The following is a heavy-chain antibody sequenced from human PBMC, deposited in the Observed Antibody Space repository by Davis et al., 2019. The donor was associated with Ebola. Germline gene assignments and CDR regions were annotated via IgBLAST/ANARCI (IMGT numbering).Heavy chain of an antibody. J-gene: IGHJ6*02. CDR1: GGSSDRYA. CDR3: ARDFGDFGMDV. V-gene: IGHV1-69*06. CDR2: IIPIFGTA. D-gene: IGHD3-16*01. Sequence: SVKVSCKASGGSSDRYAVSWVRQAPGQGLEWMGGIIPIFGTANYAQKFQGRVTITADKSTSTAYMELSSLRSEDTAVYYCARDFGDFGMDVWGQGTTVTVSS.